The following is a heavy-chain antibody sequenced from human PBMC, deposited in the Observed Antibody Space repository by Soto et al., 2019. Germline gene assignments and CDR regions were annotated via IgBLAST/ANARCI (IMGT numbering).Heavy chain of an antibody. CDR2: INPNSGGT. Sequence: ASVKVSCKASGYTFTGYYMHWVRQAPGQGLEWMGWINPNSGGTNYAQKFQGRVTMTRDTSISTAYMELSRLRSDDTAVYYCARVWSEEIVNWFDPWGQGTLVTV. CDR3: ARVWSEEIVNWFDP. CDR1: GYTFTGYY. V-gene: IGHV1-2*02. D-gene: IGHD3-16*01. J-gene: IGHJ5*02.